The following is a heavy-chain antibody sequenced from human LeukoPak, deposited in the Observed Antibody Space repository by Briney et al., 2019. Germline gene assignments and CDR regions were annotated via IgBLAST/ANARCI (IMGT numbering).Heavy chain of an antibody. CDR3: ARDRGVRDMVVTTSRVDY. J-gene: IGHJ4*02. D-gene: IGHD2-21*02. CDR2: ISAHNGDT. Sequence: ASVKVACKASGYTFATFGFTWVRQAPGEGLEWMGWISAHNGDTNYAQKLQGRVTMTTDTSTSTAYMELRSLRSEDTAVYYCARDRGVRDMVVTTSRVDYWGQGTLVTVSS. V-gene: IGHV1-18*01. CDR1: GYTFATFG.